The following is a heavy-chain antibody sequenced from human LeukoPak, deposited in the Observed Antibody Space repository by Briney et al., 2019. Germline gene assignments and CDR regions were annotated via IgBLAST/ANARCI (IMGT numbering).Heavy chain of an antibody. CDR3: ARGTVTTPPYYYGLDV. CDR1: GYTFTSHG. V-gene: IGHV1-18*01. Sequence: ASVKVSCKASGYTFTSHGITWVRQAPGQGLEWMGRINTYNGDTDYAQNFQGRVTMTTDTSTTTAYLDLRSLRSDDTAVYYCARGTVTTPPYYYGLDVWGQGTTVTGS. D-gene: IGHD4-17*01. CDR2: INTYNGDT. J-gene: IGHJ6*02.